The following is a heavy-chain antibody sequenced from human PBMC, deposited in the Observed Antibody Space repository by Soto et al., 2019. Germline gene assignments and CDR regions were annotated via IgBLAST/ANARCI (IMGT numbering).Heavy chain of an antibody. CDR1: GYTLTGYY. J-gene: IGHJ6*02. Sequence: ASVKVSCKASGYTLTGYYMHWVRQAPGQGLEWMGWINPNSGGTNYAQKFQGWVTMTRGTYISTAYMELSRLRSDDTAVYYCAIDLIAARQGDDYYYGMHVWGQGAPATVSS. CDR3: AIDLIAARQGDDYYYGMHV. CDR2: INPNSGGT. D-gene: IGHD6-6*01. V-gene: IGHV1-2*04.